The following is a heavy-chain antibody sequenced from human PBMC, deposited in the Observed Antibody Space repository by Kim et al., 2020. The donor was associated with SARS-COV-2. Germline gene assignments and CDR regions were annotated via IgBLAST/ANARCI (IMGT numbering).Heavy chain of an antibody. D-gene: IGHD3-3*01. Sequence: SETLSLTCTVSGGTISGCGYYWSWIRQHTGKGLEWIGYIYYSGSTYYNPSLKRRVTISVDTSKNQLFLKLSSVTAADTSVYYCASVGVITIFGVPVVDAFDIWGQGTMVPVSS. CDR2: IYYSGST. V-gene: IGHV4-31*02. CDR1: GGTISGCGYY. J-gene: IGHJ3*02. CDR3: ASVGVITIFGVPVVDAFDI.